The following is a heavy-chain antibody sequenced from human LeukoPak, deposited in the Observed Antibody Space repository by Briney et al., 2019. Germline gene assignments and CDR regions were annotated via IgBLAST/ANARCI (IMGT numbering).Heavy chain of an antibody. CDR2: IYTSGST. CDR3: AGYDYVWGSYRRDY. V-gene: IGHV4-61*02. D-gene: IGHD3-16*02. CDR1: GGSISSGSYY. Sequence: SETLSLTCSVSGGSISSGSYYWSWIRQPAGKGLEWIGRIYTSGSTNYNPSLKSRVTISVDTSKNQFSLKLSSVTAADTAVYYCAGYDYVWGSYRRDYWGQGTLVTVSS. J-gene: IGHJ4*02.